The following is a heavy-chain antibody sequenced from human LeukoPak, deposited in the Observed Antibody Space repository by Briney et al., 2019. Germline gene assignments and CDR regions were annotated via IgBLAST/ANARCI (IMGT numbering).Heavy chain of an antibody. CDR1: GFTFSRYA. CDR2: ISTSGGST. D-gene: IGHD4-17*01. J-gene: IGHJ4*02. CDR3: AEGYGDYYTVLDH. V-gene: IGHV3-23*01. Sequence: GGSLRLSCAASGFTFSRYAMSWVRQAPEKGLEWVSGISTSGGSTYYADSVKGRFTISRDNSKNTLYLQMNSLRAEDTAIYYCAEGYGDYYTVLDHWGQGTLVTVSS.